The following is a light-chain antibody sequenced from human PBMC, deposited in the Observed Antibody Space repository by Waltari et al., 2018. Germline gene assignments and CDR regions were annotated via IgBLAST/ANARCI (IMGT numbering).Light chain of an antibody. V-gene: IGKV3-20*01. J-gene: IGKJ5*01. CDR1: QSVSSKY. CDR3: QQYGSSPPIS. Sequence: EIVLTQSPGTLSLSPGERITLSCRASQSVSSKYLAWYQQKPGQAPRLLIYGASSRATGSPDRVSGSGSGTDFTLTISRLEPEDFAVYYCQQYGSSPPISFGQGTRLEIK. CDR2: GAS.